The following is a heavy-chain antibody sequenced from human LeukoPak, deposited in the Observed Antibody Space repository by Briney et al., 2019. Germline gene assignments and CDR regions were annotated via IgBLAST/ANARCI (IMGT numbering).Heavy chain of an antibody. D-gene: IGHD6-13*01. J-gene: IGHJ6*03. CDR1: GYTFTGYY. CDR2: INPNSGGT. CDR3: ARAAYSSSWHINYYYMDV. V-gene: IGHV1-2*02. Sequence: ASVKACCKASGYTFTGYYMHWVRQAPGQGLEWMGWINPNSGGTNYAQKFQGRVTMTRDTSISTAYMELSRLRSDDTAVYYCARAAYSSSWHINYYYMDVWGKGTTVTVSS.